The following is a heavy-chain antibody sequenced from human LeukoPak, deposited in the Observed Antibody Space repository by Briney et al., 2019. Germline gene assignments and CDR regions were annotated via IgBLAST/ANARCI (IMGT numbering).Heavy chain of an antibody. CDR1: GLTFRHYA. D-gene: IGHD3-10*01. Sequence: GGSLRLPCEASGLTFRHYAMLWVRRAPGKGLAGVALISYDGSTKQYADSVKGRFTISRDNSKNTLSLQINGLRSEDTAVYYCAKDLHYYGPGSSPQYWGQGTLVTVSS. CDR2: ISYDGSTK. CDR3: AKDLHYYGPGSSPQY. J-gene: IGHJ4*02. V-gene: IGHV3-30*18.